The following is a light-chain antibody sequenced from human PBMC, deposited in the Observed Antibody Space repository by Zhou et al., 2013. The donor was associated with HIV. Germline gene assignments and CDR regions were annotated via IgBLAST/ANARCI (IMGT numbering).Light chain of an antibody. V-gene: IGKV4-1*01. CDR2: WAS. CDR3: QQYYSTPYT. CDR1: QSVLNRSKNKNS. Sequence: DIVMTQSPDSLTVSLGERTTINCKSSQSVLNRSKNKNSLSWFQQKPGQPPKLLIYWASTRESGVPDRFSGSGSGTDFTLTISSLQAEDVAVYYCQQYYSTPYTFGQGTKLEIK. J-gene: IGKJ2*01.